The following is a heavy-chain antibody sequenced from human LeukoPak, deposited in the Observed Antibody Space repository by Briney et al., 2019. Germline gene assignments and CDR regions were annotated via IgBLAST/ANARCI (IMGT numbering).Heavy chain of an antibody. CDR3: GRHDSGTYYRFDY. V-gene: IGHV4-30-4*01. Sequence: PSETLSLTCTVSGGSISSGDYYWSWVRQPPGKGLEWIGYIYYSGSIHFNPSLKSRVTISVDTSRNQFSLKLSSVTAADTSVYYCGRHDSGTYYRFDYWGQGSLVTVSS. CDR2: IYYSGSI. CDR1: GGSISSGDYY. D-gene: IGHD1-26*01. J-gene: IGHJ4*02.